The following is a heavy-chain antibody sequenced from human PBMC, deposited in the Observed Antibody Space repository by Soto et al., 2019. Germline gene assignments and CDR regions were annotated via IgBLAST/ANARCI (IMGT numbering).Heavy chain of an antibody. CDR3: GRGRSGELVVFY. CDR2: IGPKSGDT. V-gene: IGHV1-2*02. J-gene: IGHJ4*02. Sequence: QVQLVQSGAEVKKSGASVKVSCKASGYRFTGHYIHWVRQAPGQGPEWMGEIGPKSGDTKYAQKFQGRVTMTRDTSITTVYMELSNLSPDDTAGYYCGRGRSGELVVFYWGQGTLVTVYS. CDR1: GYRFTGHY. D-gene: IGHD1-7*01.